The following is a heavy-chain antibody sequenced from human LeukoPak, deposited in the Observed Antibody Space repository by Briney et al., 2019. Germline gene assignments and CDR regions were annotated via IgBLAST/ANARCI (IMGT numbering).Heavy chain of an antibody. CDR2: IHYSGST. Sequence: PSETLSLTCTVSGGSISSDGYYWSWVRQPPGKGLEWIGYIHYSGSTNYNPSLKSRVTISPDTSKNQLFLKLNSVTAADTAVYYCARLVWLGESPSSWFDSWGQGTLVTVSS. D-gene: IGHD3-10*01. V-gene: IGHV4-61*08. CDR1: GGSISSDGYY. J-gene: IGHJ5*01. CDR3: ARLVWLGESPSSWFDS.